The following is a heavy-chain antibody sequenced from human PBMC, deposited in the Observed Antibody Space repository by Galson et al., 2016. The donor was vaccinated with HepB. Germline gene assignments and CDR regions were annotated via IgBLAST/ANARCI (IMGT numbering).Heavy chain of an antibody. CDR2: ISGDNGNT. CDR3: ALGYCSGGSCYRNCFDP. Sequence: SVKVSCKASGYTFTSYGISWVRQAPGQGLEWMGWISGDNGNTNYAQKLQGRVTMTKDTSTSTAYMELRSLRSDDTAVYYCALGYCSGGSCYRNCFDPWGQGTLVTVSS. CDR1: GYTFTSYG. J-gene: IGHJ5*02. V-gene: IGHV1-18*01. D-gene: IGHD2-15*01.